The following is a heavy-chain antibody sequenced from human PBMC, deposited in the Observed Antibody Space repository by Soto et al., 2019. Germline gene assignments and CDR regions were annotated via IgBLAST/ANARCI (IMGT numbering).Heavy chain of an antibody. J-gene: IGHJ4*02. V-gene: IGHV3-21*01. CDR1: GFTFSSYS. D-gene: IGHD6-19*01. CDR2: ISSSSSYI. Sequence: AGGSLRLSCAASGFTFSSYSMNWVRQAPGKGLEWVSSISSSSSYIYYADSVKGRFTISRDNAKNSLYLQMNSLRAEDTAVYYCASGAAVAGHYWGQGTLVTVSS. CDR3: ASGAAVAGHY.